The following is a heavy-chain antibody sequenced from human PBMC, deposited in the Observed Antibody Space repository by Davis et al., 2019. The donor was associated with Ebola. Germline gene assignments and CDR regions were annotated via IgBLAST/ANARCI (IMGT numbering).Heavy chain of an antibody. D-gene: IGHD6-19*01. Sequence: PSETLSLTCTVSGGSISSYYWSWIRQPPGKGLEWIGYIYYSGSTNYNPSLKSRVTISVDTSKNQFSLKLSSVTAADTAVYYCARGWSPIAVVDYWGQGTLVTVSS. V-gene: IGHV4-59*12. CDR2: IYYSGST. CDR1: GGSISSYY. CDR3: ARGWSPIAVVDY. J-gene: IGHJ4*02.